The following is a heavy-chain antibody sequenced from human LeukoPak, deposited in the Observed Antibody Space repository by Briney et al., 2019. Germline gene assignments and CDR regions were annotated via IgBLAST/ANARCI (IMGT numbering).Heavy chain of an antibody. D-gene: IGHD6-13*01. CDR1: GGSISSSSYY. CDR2: IYYSGST. Sequence: PSETLSLTCTVSGGSISSSSYYWGWIRQPPGKGLEWIGSIYYSGSTYYNPSLKSRVTISVDTSKNQFSLKLSSVTAADTAVYYCAITAAAGTTIFDAFDIWGQGTMVTVSS. J-gene: IGHJ3*02. CDR3: AITAAAGTTIFDAFDI. V-gene: IGHV4-39*01.